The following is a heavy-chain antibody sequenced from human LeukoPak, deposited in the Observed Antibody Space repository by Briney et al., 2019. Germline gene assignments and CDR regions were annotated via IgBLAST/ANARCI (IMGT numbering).Heavy chain of an antibody. CDR2: INPSGGST. V-gene: IGHV1-46*01. CDR3: ARGGYIVVVTAMNDYYYYGMDV. Sequence: GASVKVSSTASGYTFTVYYLHWVRQAPGQGLEWVGIINPSGGSTSYAQKLQGRVTMTRDTSTSTVYMELSSLRSEDTAVYYCARGGYIVVVTAMNDYYYYGMDVWGQGTTVTVSS. J-gene: IGHJ6*02. D-gene: IGHD2-21*02. CDR1: GYTFTVYY.